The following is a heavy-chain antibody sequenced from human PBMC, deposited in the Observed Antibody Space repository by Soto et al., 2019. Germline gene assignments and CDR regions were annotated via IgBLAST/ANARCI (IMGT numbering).Heavy chain of an antibody. J-gene: IGHJ4*02. D-gene: IGHD2-2*01. Sequence: PSETLSLTCAVSGGSISSSNWWSWVRQPPGKGLEWIGEIYHSGSTNYNPSLKSRVTISVDKSKNQFSLKLSSVTAADTAVYYCARAYCSSTSCYRVSDWGQGTLVTVSS. CDR1: GGSISSSNW. CDR2: IYHSGST. V-gene: IGHV4-4*02. CDR3: ARAYCSSTSCYRVSD.